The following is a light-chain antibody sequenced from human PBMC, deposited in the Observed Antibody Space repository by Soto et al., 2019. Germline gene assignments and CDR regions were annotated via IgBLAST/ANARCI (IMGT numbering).Light chain of an antibody. Sequence: EFVLTQSRATLSLSPGERASLSCRASQSVGSYLVWYQHKPGQAPRLLIYDASNRATGIPARFSGSGSGTDFTLTISRLEPEDFAVYFCQQRSDWPITFGQGTRLDMK. CDR2: DAS. CDR1: QSVGSY. CDR3: QQRSDWPIT. J-gene: IGKJ5*01. V-gene: IGKV3-11*01.